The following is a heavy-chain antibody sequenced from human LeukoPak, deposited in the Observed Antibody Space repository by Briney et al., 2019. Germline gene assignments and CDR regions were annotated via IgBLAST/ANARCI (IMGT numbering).Heavy chain of an antibody. V-gene: IGHV3-30-3*01. Sequence: GRSLRLSCAASGFTFSSYAIHWVRQAPGKGLEWVAVISYDGYNKYYADSVKGRFTISRDNSKNTLYLQMNSLRAEDTAVYYCAGSSFLYWGQGTLVTVSS. D-gene: IGHD6-6*01. CDR2: ISYDGYNK. CDR1: GFTFSSYA. CDR3: AGSSFLY. J-gene: IGHJ4*02.